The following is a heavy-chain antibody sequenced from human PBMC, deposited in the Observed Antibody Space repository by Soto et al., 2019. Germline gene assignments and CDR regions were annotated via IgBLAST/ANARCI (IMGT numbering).Heavy chain of an antibody. CDR3: ARIRDSYGSIDY. D-gene: IGHD5-18*01. Sequence: SGPTLVNPTETLTLTCTVSGFSLSNARMGVGWIRQPPGKALEWLALIYWDDDKRYSPSLKSRLTITKDTSKNQVVLTMTNMDPVDTATYYCARIRDSYGSIDYWGQGTLVTVSS. V-gene: IGHV2-5*02. CDR2: IYWDDDK. CDR1: GFSLSNARMG. J-gene: IGHJ4*02.